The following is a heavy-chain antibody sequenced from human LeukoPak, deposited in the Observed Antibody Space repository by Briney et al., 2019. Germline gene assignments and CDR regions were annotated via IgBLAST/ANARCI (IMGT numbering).Heavy chain of an antibody. CDR1: GYSFNTYW. V-gene: IGHV5-51*01. J-gene: IGHJ4*02. CDR3: ARLTEYYFDY. CDR2: IYPGDSDT. Sequence: GESLKISCKGSGYSFNTYWIGWVRPMPGKGLEWMGIIYPGDSDTKYSPSFQGQVTISADKSISTAYLQWSSLKASDTAMYYCARLTEYYFDYWGQGTLVTVSS.